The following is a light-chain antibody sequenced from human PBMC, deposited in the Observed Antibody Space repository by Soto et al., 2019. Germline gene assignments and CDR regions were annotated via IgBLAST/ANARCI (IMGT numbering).Light chain of an antibody. CDR2: GAS. CDR3: QRYGRSGT. J-gene: IGKJ4*01. Sequence: EIVLTQSPGTLSLSPGERATLSCRASQSVSNNYLAWYQQKPGQAPRLLIYGASNRATGISDRFSGSGSGTDFTLTISRQEPEEFAVYYCQRYGRSGTFGKGTQVDIK. V-gene: IGKV3-20*01. CDR1: QSVSNNY.